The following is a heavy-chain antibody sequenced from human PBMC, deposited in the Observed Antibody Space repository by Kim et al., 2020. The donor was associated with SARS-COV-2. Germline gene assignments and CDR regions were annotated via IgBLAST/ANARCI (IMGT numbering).Heavy chain of an antibody. J-gene: IGHJ4*01. CDR3: AKDRAAAAGTGQFDY. CDR2: ISGSGYNT. D-gene: IGHD6-13*01. CDR1: GFTFSSYA. V-gene: IGHV3-23*01. Sequence: GGSLRLSCAASGFTFSSYAMSWVRQAPGKGLEWVSAISGSGYNTYYPDSVKGRFTISRDSSQKMLYLQMNNLTDDDTAIYYCAKDRAAAAGTGQFDYWG.